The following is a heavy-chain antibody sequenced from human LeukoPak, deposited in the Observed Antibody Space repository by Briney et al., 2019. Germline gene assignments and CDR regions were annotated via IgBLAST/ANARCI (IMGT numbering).Heavy chain of an antibody. J-gene: IGHJ4*02. CDR2: IYYSGST. Sequence: SETLSLTCTVSGGSISSYYWNWLRQPPGKGLEWIGYIYYSGSTNYNPSLKGRVTISVDTSKNQFSLKLSSVTAADTAVYYCAGVGYNLDYWGQGTLVTVSS. V-gene: IGHV4-59*01. CDR1: GGSISSYY. D-gene: IGHD5-18*01. CDR3: AGVGYNLDY.